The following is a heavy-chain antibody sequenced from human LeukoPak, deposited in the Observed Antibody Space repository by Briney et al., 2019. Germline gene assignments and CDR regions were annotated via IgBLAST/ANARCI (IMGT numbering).Heavy chain of an antibody. J-gene: IGHJ4*02. V-gene: IGHV3-9*01. CDR2: INWNSGST. Sequence: GGSLRLSCAASGFTFDDYAMHWVRQAPGKGLEWVSGINWNSGSTGYADSVKGRFTISRDNAKNSLYLQMNSLRAEDTALYYCAKPRHTYYYDSSGYYFDYWGQGTLVTVSP. D-gene: IGHD3-22*01. CDR1: GFTFDDYA. CDR3: AKPRHTYYYDSSGYYFDY.